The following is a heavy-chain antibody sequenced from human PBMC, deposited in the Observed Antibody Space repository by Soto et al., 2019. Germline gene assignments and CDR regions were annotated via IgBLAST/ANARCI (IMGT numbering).Heavy chain of an antibody. CDR2: IYYSGST. CDR3: ARSATTNYYDFWSGLGTGNYYYYYMDV. V-gene: IGHV4-59*01. CDR1: GGSISSYY. Sequence: PSETRSLTCTVSGGSISSYYWSWIRQPPGKGLEWIGYIYYSGSTNYNPSLKSRVTISVDTSKNQFSLKLSSVTAADTAVYYCARSATTNYYDFWSGLGTGNYYYYYMDVWGKGTTVTVSS. J-gene: IGHJ6*03. D-gene: IGHD3-3*01.